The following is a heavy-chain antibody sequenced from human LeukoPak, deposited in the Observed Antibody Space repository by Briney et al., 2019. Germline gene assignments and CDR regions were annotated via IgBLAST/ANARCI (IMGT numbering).Heavy chain of an antibody. CDR3: ARDQSGEWDLLSGWWFDP. J-gene: IGHJ5*02. CDR1: GYTFTSYD. CDR2: INPNGGFT. Sequence: ASVKVSCKASGYTFTSYDINWVRQAPGQGLEWMGIINPNGGFTSYAQKLQGRVTVTRDMSTSTVYMELSDLKSEDTAVYYCARDQSGEWDLLSGWWFDPWGQGTLVTVSS. D-gene: IGHD1-26*01. V-gene: IGHV1-46*01.